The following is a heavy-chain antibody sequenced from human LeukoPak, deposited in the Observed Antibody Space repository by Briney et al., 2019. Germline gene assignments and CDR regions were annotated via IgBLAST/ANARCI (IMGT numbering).Heavy chain of an antibody. Sequence: ASVKVSCKASGYTFTSYGISWVRQAPGQGLEWMGWISAYNGNTNYAQKLQGRVTMTTDTSTSTAYMELRSLRFDDTAVYYCARDPRNVLRYFDWLSGSWFDPWGQGTLVTVSS. J-gene: IGHJ5*02. CDR1: GYTFTSYG. D-gene: IGHD3-9*01. CDR3: ARDPRNVLRYFDWLSGSWFDP. CDR2: ISAYNGNT. V-gene: IGHV1-18*04.